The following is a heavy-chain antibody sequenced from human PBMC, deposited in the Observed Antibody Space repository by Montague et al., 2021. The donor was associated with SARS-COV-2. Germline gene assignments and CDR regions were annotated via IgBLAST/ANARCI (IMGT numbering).Heavy chain of an antibody. D-gene: IGHD3-9*01. CDR1: GFTFSSYA. Sequence: SLRLSCAASGFTFSSYAMSWVRQAPGKGLEWVSAISGSGGSTYYADSXXGRFTISRDNSKNTLYLQMNSLRAEDTAVYYCAKEGDYDILTGYYENRRYFDYWGQGTLVTVSS. J-gene: IGHJ4*02. CDR3: AKEGDYDILTGYYENRRYFDY. CDR2: ISGSGGST. V-gene: IGHV3-23*01.